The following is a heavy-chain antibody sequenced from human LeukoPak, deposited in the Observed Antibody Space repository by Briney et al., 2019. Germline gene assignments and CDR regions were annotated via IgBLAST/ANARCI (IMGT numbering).Heavy chain of an antibody. V-gene: IGHV3-7*01. CDR1: GFTFTNYA. CDR2: IRRDGSDK. CDR3: ARALYNTGWYPDYFDS. Sequence: GGSLRLSCAASGFTFTNYAMSWVRQAPGKGLEWVANIRRDGSDKYYVGSVDGRFTISRDNAQNSLYLQMSSLRAEDTAIYYCARALYNTGWYPDYFDSWGQGTLVTVSS. J-gene: IGHJ4*02. D-gene: IGHD6-19*01.